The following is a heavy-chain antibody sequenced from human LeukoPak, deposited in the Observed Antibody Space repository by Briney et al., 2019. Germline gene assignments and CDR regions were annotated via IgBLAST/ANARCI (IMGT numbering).Heavy chain of an antibody. CDR2: INSDGSSK. CDR1: GFTFSAYW. J-gene: IGHJ4*02. V-gene: IGHV3-7*01. CDR3: AKIGSGDGVNSYYRSIAY. Sequence: SGGSLRLSCGASGFTFSAYWMTWVRQAQRKGLEWVANINSDGSSKNYLDSVKGRFTISRENANNSLYLQMNSLRADDTAVYYCAKIGSGDGVNSYYRSIAYWGQGTLVTVSS. D-gene: IGHD3-10*01.